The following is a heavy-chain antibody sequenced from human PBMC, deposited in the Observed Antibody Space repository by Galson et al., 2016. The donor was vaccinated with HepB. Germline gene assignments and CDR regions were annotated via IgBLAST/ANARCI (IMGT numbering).Heavy chain of an antibody. D-gene: IGHD3-3*01. CDR1: G. CDR2: INTYNGNT. V-gene: IGHV1-18*04. J-gene: IGHJ6*03. Sequence: GITWVRQAPGQGLEWMGWINTYNGNTNYAQKVQGRFTLTTDTSTSTAYMELRSLRSDDTAVYYCARAYYDFWSGIHYYYYMDVWGKGTTVTVSS. CDR3: ARAYYDFWSGIHYYYYMDV.